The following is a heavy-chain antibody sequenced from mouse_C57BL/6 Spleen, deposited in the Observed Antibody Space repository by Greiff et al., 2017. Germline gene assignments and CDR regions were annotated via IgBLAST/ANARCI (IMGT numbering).Heavy chain of an antibody. Sequence: VKVVESGPGLVQPSQSLSITCTVSGFSLTSYGVHWVRQSPGKGLEWLGVIWSGGSTDYNSAFISRLSISKDNSKSQVFFKMNSLQADDTAIYYCARKDDYEAMDYWGQGTSVTVSS. V-gene: IGHV2-2*01. CDR1: GFSLTSYG. CDR2: IWSGGST. CDR3: ARKDDYEAMDY. J-gene: IGHJ4*01.